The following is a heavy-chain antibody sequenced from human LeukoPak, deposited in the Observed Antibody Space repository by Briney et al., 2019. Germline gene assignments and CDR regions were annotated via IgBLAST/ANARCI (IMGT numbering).Heavy chain of an antibody. J-gene: IGHJ4*02. CDR3: ARDRYYIIDY. D-gene: IGHD1-26*01. Sequence: GGSLRLSCAASGFSFSSTWMHWVRQAPGRGLEWVSLINNDATSKTYADSVKGRFTISRDNAKNTVYLQMDSLRDEDTAVYYCARDRYYIIDYWGQGALVTISS. CDR1: GFSFSSTW. V-gene: IGHV3-74*01. CDR2: INNDATSK.